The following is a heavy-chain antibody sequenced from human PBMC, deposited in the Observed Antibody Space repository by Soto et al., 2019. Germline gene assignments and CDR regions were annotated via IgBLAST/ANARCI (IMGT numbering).Heavy chain of an antibody. D-gene: IGHD3-3*01. J-gene: IGHJ5*02. CDR3: ARGGAIFGVVIVKWFDP. V-gene: IGHV1-2*02. Sequence: QVQLVQSGAEVKKPGASVKVSCKASGYTFTSYGISWVRQAPGQGLEWMGWINPNSGGTNYAQKFQGRVTMTRDTSISTAYMELSRLRSDDTAVYYCARGGAIFGVVIVKWFDPWGQGTLVTVSS. CDR1: GYTFTSYG. CDR2: INPNSGGT.